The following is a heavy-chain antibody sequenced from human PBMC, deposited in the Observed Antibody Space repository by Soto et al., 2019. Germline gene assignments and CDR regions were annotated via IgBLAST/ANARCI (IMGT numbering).Heavy chain of an antibody. Sequence: SETLSLTCTVSGGSISSYYWSWIRQPPGKGLEWIGYTYYSGSTNYNPSLKSRVTISVDTSKNQFSLKLSSVTAADTAVYYCARVGLDFWSGYYDYWGQGTLVTVSS. D-gene: IGHD3-3*01. V-gene: IGHV4-59*01. CDR2: TYYSGST. CDR1: GGSISSYY. CDR3: ARVGLDFWSGYYDY. J-gene: IGHJ4*02.